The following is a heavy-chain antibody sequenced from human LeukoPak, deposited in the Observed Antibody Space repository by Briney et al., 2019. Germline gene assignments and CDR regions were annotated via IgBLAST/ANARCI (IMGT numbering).Heavy chain of an antibody. V-gene: IGHV3-23*01. J-gene: IGHJ4*02. D-gene: IGHD3-22*01. CDR1: GFTLSDYP. Sequence: GGSLRLSCAASGFTLSDYPMTWVRQAPGKGLQWVSLFDRGSLDTYYADSVRGRFTVSRDNDKHTLYLQRNSLRAEDTAVYYCARRGYESSGPKYYFDHWGQGILVTVSS. CDR2: FDRGSLDT. CDR3: ARRGYESSGPKYYFDH.